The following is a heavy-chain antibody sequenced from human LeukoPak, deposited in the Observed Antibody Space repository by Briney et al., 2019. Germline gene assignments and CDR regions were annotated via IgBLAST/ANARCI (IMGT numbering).Heavy chain of an antibody. V-gene: IGHV4-4*07. CDR3: ARDLFYSYGLRSSNLFDY. CDR1: GGSISSYY. J-gene: IGHJ4*02. CDR2: IDATGSS. Sequence: SETLSLTCTVSGGSISSYYWTWIRQPAGKGLEWIGRIDATGSSIYNPSLRSRVTMSLDTSKNQFSLNLSSVTAADTAVYYCARDLFYSYGLRSSNLFDYWGQGTLVTVSS. D-gene: IGHD5-18*01.